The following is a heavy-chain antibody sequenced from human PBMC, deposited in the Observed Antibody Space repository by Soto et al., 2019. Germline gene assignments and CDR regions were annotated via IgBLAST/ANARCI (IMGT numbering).Heavy chain of an antibody. CDR2: IIPIFGTA. V-gene: IGHV1-69*13. Sequence: GASLKVSCQASVGTFSRYAISWVRPAPGQGLEWMGGIIPIFGTANYAQKFQGRVTITADESTSTAYMELSSLRSEDTAVYYCARVRHRLGLWMAGAFDIWGQGTMVTVSS. J-gene: IGHJ3*02. CDR3: ARVRHRLGLWMAGAFDI. D-gene: IGHD6-25*01. CDR1: VGTFSRYA.